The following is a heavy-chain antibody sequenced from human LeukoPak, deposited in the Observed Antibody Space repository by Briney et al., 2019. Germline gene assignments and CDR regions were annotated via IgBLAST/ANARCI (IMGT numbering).Heavy chain of an antibody. Sequence: SETLSLTCTVSGGSISSGSYYWSWIRQPAGKGLEWIGRIYTSGSTNYNPSLKSRVTISVDTSKNQFSLKLSSVTAADTAVYYCARGPLSLFYYYDSSGRRAGAFDIWGQGTMVTVSS. J-gene: IGHJ3*02. D-gene: IGHD3-22*01. V-gene: IGHV4-61*02. CDR3: ARGPLSLFYYYDSSGRRAGAFDI. CDR1: GGSISSGSYY. CDR2: IYTSGST.